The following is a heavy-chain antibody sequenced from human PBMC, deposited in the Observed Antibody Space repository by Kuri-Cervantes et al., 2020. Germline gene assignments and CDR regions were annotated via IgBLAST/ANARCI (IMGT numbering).Heavy chain of an antibody. D-gene: IGHD3-9*01. CDR1: GGTFSSYA. Sequence: ASVKGSCKASGGTFSSYAISWVRQAPGQGLEWMGWINPNSGGTNYAQKFQGWVTMTRDTSISTAYMELSRLRSDDTAVYYCARGRLKRLVIPSYYFDYWGQGTLVTVSS. V-gene: IGHV1-2*04. CDR3: ARGRLKRLVIPSYYFDY. CDR2: INPNSGGT. J-gene: IGHJ4*02.